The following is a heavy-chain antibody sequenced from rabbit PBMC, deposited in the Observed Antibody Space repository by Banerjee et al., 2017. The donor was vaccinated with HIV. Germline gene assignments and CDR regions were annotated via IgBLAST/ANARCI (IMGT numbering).Heavy chain of an antibody. CDR1: GFSFSSSYW. CDR3: ARLDAGYAGYGYAPNL. CDR2: IDTSSDRT. Sequence: QEQLVESGGGLVQPEGSLTLSCTASGFSFSSSYWICWVRQAPGKGLEWIACIDTSSDRTYYASWAKGRFTISKTSSTTVTLQMTSLTAADTATYFCARLDAGYAGYGYAPNLWGPGTLVTVS. V-gene: IGHV1S45*01. J-gene: IGHJ4*01. D-gene: IGHD6-1*01.